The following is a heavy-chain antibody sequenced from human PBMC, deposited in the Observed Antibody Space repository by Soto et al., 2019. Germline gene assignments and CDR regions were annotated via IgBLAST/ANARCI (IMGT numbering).Heavy chain of an antibody. CDR1: GGSISSSSYY. J-gene: IGHJ4*02. D-gene: IGHD6-13*01. V-gene: IGHV4-39*01. Sequence: QLQLQESGPGLVKPSETLSLTCTVSGGSISSSSYYWGWIRQPPVKGLEWIGSIYYSGSTYYNPSLTSRVTISVDTPRHQFSLTLSYVAAADTAVYYCVRQAAAGYEIDYLGQGTLVTVSS. CDR2: IYYSGST. CDR3: VRQAAAGYEIDY.